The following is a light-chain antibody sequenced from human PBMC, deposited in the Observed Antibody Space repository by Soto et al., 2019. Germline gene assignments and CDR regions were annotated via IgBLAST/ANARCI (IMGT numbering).Light chain of an antibody. J-gene: IGKJ4*01. V-gene: IGKV3-11*01. CDR1: QSVGSY. CDR2: DAS. CDR3: QQRSDWPST. Sequence: EIVLTQSPATLSLSPGDIATLSCRASQSVGSYLGWYQQRPGQAPRLLIFDASNRATGIPARFSGSGSGTDFNHTISSHEPEDFAVYYCQQRSDWPSTFGGGTKVEIK.